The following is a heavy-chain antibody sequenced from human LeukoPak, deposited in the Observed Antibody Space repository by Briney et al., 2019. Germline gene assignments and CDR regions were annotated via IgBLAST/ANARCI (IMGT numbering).Heavy chain of an antibody. J-gene: IGHJ6*03. CDR3: ARGGYYYLDV. Sequence: PSETLSLTCSVSGDSISIYYWSWIRQPPGKGLEWIGYIYNSGSTNYNPPLKSRVAISLDTPKSQFSLKLHSVTAADTAVYYCARGGYYYLDVWGGGTTVTVSS. CDR2: IYNSGST. V-gene: IGHV4-59*01. CDR1: GDSISIYY.